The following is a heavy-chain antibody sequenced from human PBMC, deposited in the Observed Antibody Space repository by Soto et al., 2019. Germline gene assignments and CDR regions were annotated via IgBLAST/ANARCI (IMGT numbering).Heavy chain of an antibody. CDR2: ISYDGINK. Sequence: GGSLRLSCAASGFTFSSYAIHWVRQAPCKGLEWVAVISYDGINKYYADSVKGRFTISRDNSKNTLYLQMNSLRAEDTAVYYCARDHGDSLAAFDIWCQGIMITFSS. CDR3: ARDHGDSLAAFDI. V-gene: IGHV3-30-3*01. D-gene: IGHD3-22*01. CDR1: GFTFSSYA. J-gene: IGHJ3*02.